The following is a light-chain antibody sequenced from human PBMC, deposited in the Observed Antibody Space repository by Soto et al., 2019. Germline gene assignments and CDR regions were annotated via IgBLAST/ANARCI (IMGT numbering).Light chain of an antibody. CDR3: SSYTSSSTSVV. J-gene: IGLJ2*01. V-gene: IGLV2-14*01. CDR2: DVS. CDR1: SSDVGGYNY. Sequence: QSALTQPASVSGSPGQSITISCTGTSSDVGGYNYVSWYQQHPGKAPKLMIYDVSNRPSGVSNRFSGSKSGNTASLTISWLQAEDEADYYCSSYTSSSTSVVFGGGTQLTVL.